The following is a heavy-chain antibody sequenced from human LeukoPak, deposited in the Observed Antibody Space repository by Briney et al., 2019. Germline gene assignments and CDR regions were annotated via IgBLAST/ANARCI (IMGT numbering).Heavy chain of an antibody. J-gene: IGHJ6*03. CDR2: IYYSGST. V-gene: IGHV4-59*01. CDR3: ASTKYSSGWRYYYYYYMDV. Sequence: SETLSLTCTVSGGSISSYYWSWIRQPPGKGLEWIGYIYYSGSTNYNPSLKSRVTISVDTSKNQFSLKLSSVTAADTAVYYCASTKYSSGWRYYYYYYMDVWGKGTTVTVSS. D-gene: IGHD6-19*01. CDR1: GGSISSYY.